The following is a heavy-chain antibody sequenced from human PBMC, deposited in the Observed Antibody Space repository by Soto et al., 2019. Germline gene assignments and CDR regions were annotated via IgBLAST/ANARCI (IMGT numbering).Heavy chain of an antibody. CDR3: AKDVKRNVGYCIGGSCYSVY. CDR1: GFTFSSYA. V-gene: IGHV3-23*01. Sequence: EVQLLESGGGLVQPGGSLRLSCAASGFTFSSYAMSWVRQAPGKGLEWVSAISGSGGSTYYADSVKGRFTISRDNSKNTLYLQMNSRTAEDTAVYYCAKDVKRNVGYCIGGSCYSVYWGQGTLVTVSS. CDR2: ISGSGGST. J-gene: IGHJ4*02. D-gene: IGHD2-15*01.